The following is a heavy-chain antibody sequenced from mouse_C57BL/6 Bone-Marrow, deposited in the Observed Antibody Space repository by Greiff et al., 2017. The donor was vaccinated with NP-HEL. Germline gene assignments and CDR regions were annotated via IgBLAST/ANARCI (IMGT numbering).Heavy chain of an antibody. V-gene: IGHV1-50*01. J-gene: IGHJ2*01. CDR3: ARKGYGSSFPTDG. CDR2: IDPSDSYT. Sequence: QVQLKQPGAELVKPGASVKLSCKASGYTFTSYWMQWVKQRPGQGLEWIGEIDPSDSYTNYNQQFKGKATLTVDTSSSTAYMQLSSLTSEDSAVYFCARKGYGSSFPTDGWCQGTTLTVSS. D-gene: IGHD1-1*01. CDR1: GYTFTSYW.